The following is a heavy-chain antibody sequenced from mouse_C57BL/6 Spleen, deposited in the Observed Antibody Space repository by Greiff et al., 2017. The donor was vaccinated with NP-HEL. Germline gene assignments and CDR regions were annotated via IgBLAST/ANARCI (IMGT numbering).Heavy chain of an antibody. J-gene: IGHJ3*01. D-gene: IGHD1-2*01. CDR1: GYTFTSYW. V-gene: IGHV1-80*01. CDR3: ARCDGYDGFAY. Sequence: QVQLQQPGTELVKPGASVKLSCKASGYTFTSYWMHWVKQRPGQGLEWIGQIYPGDGDTNYNGKFKGKATLTADKSSSTAYMQLSSLTSEDSAVYFCARCDGYDGFAYWGQGTLVTVSA. CDR2: IYPGDGDT.